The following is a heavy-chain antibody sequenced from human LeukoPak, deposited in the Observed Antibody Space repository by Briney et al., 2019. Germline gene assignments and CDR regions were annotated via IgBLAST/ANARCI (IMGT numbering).Heavy chain of an antibody. V-gene: IGHV3-30*04. CDR2: ISYDGSNK. J-gene: IGHJ3*02. Sequence: GGSLRLSCAASGFTFSSYAMHWVRQAPGKGLEWVAVISYDGSNKYYADSVKGRFTIYRDNSKNTLYLQMNSLRAEDTAVYYCASLDAFDIWGQGTMVTVSS. CDR3: ASLDAFDI. CDR1: GFTFSSYA.